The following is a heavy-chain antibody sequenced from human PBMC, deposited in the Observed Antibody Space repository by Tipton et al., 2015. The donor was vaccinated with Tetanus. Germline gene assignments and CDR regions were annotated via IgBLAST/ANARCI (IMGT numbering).Heavy chain of an antibody. CDR3: ARGRDGYNYPFDY. Sequence: TLSLTCAVSGGSIDSGDYSWSWIRQPPGNGLEWIGYIYNSGNTNYNPSLKSRVTISVDTSKNQFSLKLNSVTAADTAVYYCARGRDGYNYPFDYWGQGTLVIVSS. CDR1: GGSIDSGDYS. CDR2: IYNSGNT. V-gene: IGHV4-61*08. D-gene: IGHD5-24*01. J-gene: IGHJ4*02.